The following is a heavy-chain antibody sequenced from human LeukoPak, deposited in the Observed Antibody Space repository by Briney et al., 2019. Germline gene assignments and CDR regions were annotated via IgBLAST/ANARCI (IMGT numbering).Heavy chain of an antibody. D-gene: IGHD6-13*01. J-gene: IGHJ4*02. V-gene: IGHV3-23*01. CDR1: GFTFSSYA. Sequence: GASLRLSCAASGFTFSSYAMSWVRQAPGKGLEWVSAISGSGGSTYYADSVKGRFTISRDNSKNTLYLQMNSLRAEDTAVYYCAKARSSWYRGGIDYWGQGTLVTVSS. CDR3: AKARSSWYRGGIDY. CDR2: ISGSGGST.